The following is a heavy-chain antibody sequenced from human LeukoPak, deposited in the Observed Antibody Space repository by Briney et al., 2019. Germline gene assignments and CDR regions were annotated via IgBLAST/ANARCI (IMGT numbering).Heavy chain of an antibody. CDR2: INPNSGGT. CDR3: ARAPQLRFLEWLSSHFDY. Sequence: GASVKVSCKASGYTFTGYYMHWVRQAPGQGLEWMGWINPNSGGTNYAQKFQGRVTMTRDTSISTAYMELSRLRSDDTAVYYCARAPQLRFLEWLSSHFDYWGQGTLVTVSS. D-gene: IGHD3-3*01. CDR1: GYTFTGYY. V-gene: IGHV1-2*02. J-gene: IGHJ4*02.